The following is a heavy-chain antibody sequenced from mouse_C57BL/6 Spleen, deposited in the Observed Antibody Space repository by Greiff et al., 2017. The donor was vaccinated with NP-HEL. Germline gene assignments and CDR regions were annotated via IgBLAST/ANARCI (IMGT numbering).Heavy chain of an antibody. J-gene: IGHJ2*01. CDR2: IYPGDGDT. CDR1: GYAFSSSW. CDR3: TRKGIYYGNFCY. Sequence: QVQLKESGPALVKPGASVKISCKASGYAFSSSWMNWVKQRPGKGLEWIGRIYPGDGDTTYNGKFKGKTTLTPDKSSTTAYMQLSSLTSEDSTVYFCTRKGIYYGNFCYWGQGTTLTVSS. V-gene: IGHV1-82*01. D-gene: IGHD2-1*01.